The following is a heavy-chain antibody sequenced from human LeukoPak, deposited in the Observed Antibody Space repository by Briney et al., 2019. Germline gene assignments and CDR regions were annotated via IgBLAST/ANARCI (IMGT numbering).Heavy chain of an antibody. CDR3: ARDQGSAGMTTVHYYGMDV. D-gene: IGHD4-11*01. J-gene: IGHJ6*02. CDR1: GGTFSSYA. Sequence: GASVKVSCKASGGTFSSYAISWVRQAPGQGLEWMGGIIPIFGTANYAQKFQGRVTITADESTSTAYMELSSLRSEDTAVYYCARDQGSAGMTTVHYYGMDVWGQGTTVTVSS. V-gene: IGHV1-69*13. CDR2: IIPIFGTA.